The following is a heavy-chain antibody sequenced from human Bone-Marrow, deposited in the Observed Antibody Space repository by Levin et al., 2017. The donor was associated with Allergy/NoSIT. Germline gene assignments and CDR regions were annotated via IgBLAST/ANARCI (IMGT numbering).Heavy chain of an antibody. CDR3: ASPTVVVKGSVFDI. V-gene: IGHV3-11*01. Sequence: GGSLRLSCAASGFTFSDYYMSWIRQAPGKGLEWISYISSRGTTTHYADSVKGRFTISRDNAKNSLYLQLDSLRADDTAVYYCASPTVVVKGSVFDIWGQGTMVTVSS. J-gene: IGHJ3*02. CDR1: GFTFSDYY. CDR2: ISSRGTTT. D-gene: IGHD2-21*01.